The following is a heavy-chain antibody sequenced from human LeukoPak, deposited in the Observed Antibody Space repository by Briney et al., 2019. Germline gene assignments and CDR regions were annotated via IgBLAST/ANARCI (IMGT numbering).Heavy chain of an antibody. CDR3: ARGKELLRWPKSVDY. CDR1: GGSISSSNYY. D-gene: IGHD4-23*01. J-gene: IGHJ4*02. V-gene: IGHV4-39*01. Sequence: SETLPLTCTVSGGSISSSNYYWGWIRQPPGRGLEWIGSIYYSGSTYCNPSLKSRVTIALDTSKNQFSLKLSSVTAADTAVYYCARGKELLRWPKSVDYWGQGTLVTVSS. CDR2: IYYSGST.